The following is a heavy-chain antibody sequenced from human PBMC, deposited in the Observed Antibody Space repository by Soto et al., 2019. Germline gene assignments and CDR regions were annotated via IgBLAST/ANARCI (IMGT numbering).Heavy chain of an antibody. CDR2: ISGSGGST. D-gene: IGHD3-9*01. CDR1: GFTFSSYA. V-gene: IGHV3-23*01. CDR3: SNEYYDILTGVDY. J-gene: IGHJ4*02. Sequence: GGALRLSCAASGFTFSSYAMSWVRQAPGKGLEWVSAISGSGGSTYYADSVKGRFTISRDNSKNTLYLQMNSLRAEDTAVYYCSNEYYDILTGVDYWGQGTLVTVSS.